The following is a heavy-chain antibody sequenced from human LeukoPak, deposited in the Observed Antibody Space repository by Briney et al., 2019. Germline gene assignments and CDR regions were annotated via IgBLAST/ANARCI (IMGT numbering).Heavy chain of an antibody. CDR3: ARAGIWDYSDSSGYHNGAFDI. CDR2: INPNSGGT. J-gene: IGHJ3*02. D-gene: IGHD3-22*01. V-gene: IGHV1-2*02. Sequence: ASVKVSYKASGGTFRRFAMHWVRQAPGQGLEWMGWINPNSGGTNYAQKFQGRVTMTRDTSISTAYMELSRLRSDDTAVYYCARAGIWDYSDSSGYHNGAFDIWGQGAMVTVSS. CDR1: GGTFRRFA.